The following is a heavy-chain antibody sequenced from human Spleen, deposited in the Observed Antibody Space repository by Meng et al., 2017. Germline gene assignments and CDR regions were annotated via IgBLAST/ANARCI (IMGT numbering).Heavy chain of an antibody. D-gene: IGHD5-18*01. V-gene: IGHV1-46*01. CDR2: IDPSGGST. CDR1: GYTFTSYY. CDR3: ARVETVMVMEDNYYYYGMDV. Sequence: ASVKVSCKASGYTFTSYYIHWVRQAPGQGLEWMGIIDPSGGSTTYAQKFQGRVTMTRDTSTSTVYMEVNNLRSEDTGVYYCARVETVMVMEDNYYYYGMDVWGQGTTVTVSS. J-gene: IGHJ6*02.